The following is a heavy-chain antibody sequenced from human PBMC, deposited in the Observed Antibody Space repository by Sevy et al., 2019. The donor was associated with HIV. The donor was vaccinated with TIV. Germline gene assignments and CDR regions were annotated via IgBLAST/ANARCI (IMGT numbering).Heavy chain of an antibody. CDR1: GFTFAKYS. Sequence: LSLTCAASGFTFAKYSMSWVRQAPGKGLEWVSTFSFGCGRINYADSVKGRFTISRDDSKNTLFLQMNSLRADDTATYFCAREGCTQPHDYWGQGTLVTVSS. CDR2: FSFGCGRI. V-gene: IGHV3-23*01. D-gene: IGHD2-8*01. CDR3: AREGCTQPHDY. J-gene: IGHJ4*02.